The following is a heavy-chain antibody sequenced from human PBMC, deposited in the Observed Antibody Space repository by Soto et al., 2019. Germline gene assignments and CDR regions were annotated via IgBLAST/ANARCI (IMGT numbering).Heavy chain of an antibody. V-gene: IGHV4-30-4*01. CDR2: IYYSGST. CDR3: ASYDSSGYYSEYFQH. D-gene: IGHD3-22*01. J-gene: IGHJ1*01. CDR1: GGSISSGDYY. Sequence: SETLSLTCTVSGGSISSGDYYWSWIRQPPGKGLEWIGYIYYSGSTYYNPSLKSRVTISIDTSKNQFSLKLSSVTAADTAVYYCASYDSSGYYSEYFQHWGQGTLVTVSS.